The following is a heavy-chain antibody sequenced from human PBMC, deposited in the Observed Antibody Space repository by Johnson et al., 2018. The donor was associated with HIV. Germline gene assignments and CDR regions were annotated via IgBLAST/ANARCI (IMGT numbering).Heavy chain of an antibody. Sequence: VQLVESGGGVVQPGRSLRLSCAASGFTFSSYAMHWVRQAPGKGLEWVAVISYDGSNKYYADSVKGRFTISRDNSKNTLYLQMNNLRAEDTAVYNCARGVRGVIIDWGQGTMVAVSS. CDR3: ARGVRGVIID. J-gene: IGHJ3*01. D-gene: IGHD3-10*01. CDR2: ISYDGSNK. CDR1: GFTFSSYA. V-gene: IGHV3-30*14.